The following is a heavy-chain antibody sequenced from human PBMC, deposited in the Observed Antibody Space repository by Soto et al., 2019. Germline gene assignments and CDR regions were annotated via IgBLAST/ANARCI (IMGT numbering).Heavy chain of an antibody. CDR3: AREGRILEWLVPFLYYYGMDV. V-gene: IGHV1-3*01. CDR1: GYTFTSYA. D-gene: IGHD3-3*01. CDR2: INAGNGNT. Sequence: ASVKVSCKASGYTFTSYAMHWVRQAPGQRLEWMGWINAGNGNTKYSQKFQGRVTITRDTSASTAYMELSSLRSEDTAVYYCAREGRILEWLVPFLYYYGMDVWGQGTTVTVSS. J-gene: IGHJ6*02.